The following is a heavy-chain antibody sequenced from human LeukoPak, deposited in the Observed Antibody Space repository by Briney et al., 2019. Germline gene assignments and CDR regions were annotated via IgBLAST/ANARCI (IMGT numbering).Heavy chain of an antibody. CDR2: IYTSGST. J-gene: IGHJ4*02. CDR3: AREGGEYSSGRRHFDY. Sequence: SETLSLTCTVSGGSISSYYWSWIRQPAGKGLEWIGRIYTSGSTNYNPSLKSRVTMSVDTSKNQFSLKLSSVTAADTAVYYCAREGGEYSSGRRHFDYWGQGTLVTVSS. V-gene: IGHV4-4*07. D-gene: IGHD6-19*01. CDR1: GGSISSYY.